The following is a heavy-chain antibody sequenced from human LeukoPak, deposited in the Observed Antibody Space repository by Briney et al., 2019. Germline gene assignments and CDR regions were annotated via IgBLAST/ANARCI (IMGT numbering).Heavy chain of an antibody. CDR2: IRSKAYGGTT. Sequence: GGSLRLSCTASGFTFGDYAMSWVRQAPGKGLEWVGFIRSKAYGGTTEYAASVKGRFTISRDDSKSIAYLQMNSLKTEDTAVYYCTRARIQLWLRPFWYYYYYMDVWGKGTTVTVSS. J-gene: IGHJ6*03. CDR1: GFTFGDYA. CDR3: TRARIQLWLRPFWYYYYYMDV. V-gene: IGHV3-49*04. D-gene: IGHD5-18*01.